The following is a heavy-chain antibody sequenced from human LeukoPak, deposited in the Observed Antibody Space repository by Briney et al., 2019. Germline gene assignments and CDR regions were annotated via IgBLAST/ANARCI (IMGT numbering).Heavy chain of an antibody. Sequence: GSPRLSCTASGFTFSGYGMHWVRQAPGMGLEWVAIISYDGSNTFYGDSVKGRFTISRDNSKKTLYLQMNSLRTEDTAVYYCARDQTAVTGVWGTIDYWGQGTLVTVSS. CDR1: GFTFSGYG. CDR2: ISYDGSNT. V-gene: IGHV3-30*03. J-gene: IGHJ4*02. D-gene: IGHD2-8*02. CDR3: ARDQTAVTGVWGTIDY.